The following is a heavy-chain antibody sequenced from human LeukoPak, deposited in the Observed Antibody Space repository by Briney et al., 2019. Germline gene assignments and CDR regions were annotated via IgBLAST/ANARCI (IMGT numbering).Heavy chain of an antibody. CDR2: IWYGGSNT. J-gene: IGHJ4*02. Sequence: PGGSLRLSCAASGFTFSSYGMHWVRQAPGKGLEWVAVIWYGGSNTYYADSVKGRFTISRDNAKNSLYLQMNSLRAEDTAVYYCASYSSSWYTDDYWGQGTLVTVSS. CDR1: GFTFSSYG. CDR3: ASYSSSWYTDDY. V-gene: IGHV3-33*08. D-gene: IGHD6-13*01.